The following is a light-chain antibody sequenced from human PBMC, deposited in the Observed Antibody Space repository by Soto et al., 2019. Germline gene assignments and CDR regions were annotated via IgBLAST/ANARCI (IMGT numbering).Light chain of an antibody. CDR3: LQDYDYPYT. J-gene: IGKJ2*01. CDR2: AAS. Sequence: AIQLTQSPSSLSASVGDRVSITCRASQGIRNDLGWYQQKPGKAPNLLIYAASSLQSGVPSRFSGSGSGTDFTLTISSLQPEDFATYYCLQDYDYPYTFGQGTKLEIK. V-gene: IGKV1-6*01. CDR1: QGIRND.